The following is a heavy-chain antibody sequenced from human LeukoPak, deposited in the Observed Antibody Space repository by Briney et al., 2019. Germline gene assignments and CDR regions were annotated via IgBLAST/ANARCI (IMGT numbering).Heavy chain of an antibody. CDR3: ARNDFGSGWLGDY. Sequence: GGSLRLSCAASGLTFSSYGMHWVRQAPGKGLEWVAFIRYDGRNKYYADSVKGRFTISRDNSKNTLYLQMNTLRAEDTALYYCARNDFGSGWLGDYWGQGTLVTVFS. J-gene: IGHJ4*02. CDR2: IRYDGRNK. D-gene: IGHD6-19*01. CDR1: GLTFSSYG. V-gene: IGHV3-30*02.